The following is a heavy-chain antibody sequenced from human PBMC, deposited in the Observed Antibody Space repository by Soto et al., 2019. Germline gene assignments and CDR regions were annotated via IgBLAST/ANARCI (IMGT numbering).Heavy chain of an antibody. V-gene: IGHV1-69*02. CDR2: IIPILGIT. Sequence: ASVKVSCKASGGTFSSYTISWVRQAPGQGLEWMGRIIPILGITNYAQKFQGRAPITADKSTSTAYMELSSLRSEDTAVYYCARGYCSGGSCYYEENWFDPWGQGTLVTVSS. D-gene: IGHD2-15*01. CDR3: ARGYCSGGSCYYEENWFDP. CDR1: GGTFSSYT. J-gene: IGHJ5*02.